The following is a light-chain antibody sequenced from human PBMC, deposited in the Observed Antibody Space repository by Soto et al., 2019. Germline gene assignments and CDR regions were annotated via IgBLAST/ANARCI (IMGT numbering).Light chain of an antibody. CDR3: QQANRFPWT. V-gene: IGKV1-12*01. CDR2: AKS. Sequence: DIQMTQSPSAVSAHVGDRVTITCRASQGISGWLAWYQHKAGKAPKLLIYAKSTLHSAVPSRFRCSGSGTDFTLTISSLQPEDVATYYCQQANRFPWTCGQGTKV. J-gene: IGKJ1*01. CDR1: QGISGW.